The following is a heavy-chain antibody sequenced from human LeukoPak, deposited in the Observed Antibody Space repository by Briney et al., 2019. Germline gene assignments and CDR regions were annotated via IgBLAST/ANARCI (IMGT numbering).Heavy chain of an antibody. CDR1: GYTFTSYY. Sequence: ASVKVSCKASGYTFTSYYMHWVRQAPGQGLEWMGIINPSGGSKSYAQKFQGRVTMTRDTSTSTVYMELSSLRSEDTAVYYCARASRGYDFWSGYLREPDSRMPYYFDYWGQGTLVTVSS. V-gene: IGHV1-46*01. CDR2: INPSGGSK. D-gene: IGHD3-3*01. J-gene: IGHJ4*02. CDR3: ARASRGYDFWSGYLREPDSRMPYYFDY.